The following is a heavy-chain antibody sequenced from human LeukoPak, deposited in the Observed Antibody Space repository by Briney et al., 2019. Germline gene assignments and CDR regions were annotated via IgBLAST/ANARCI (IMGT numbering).Heavy chain of an antibody. J-gene: IGHJ3*02. Sequence: PSETLSLTCAVYGGSFSGYYWSWIRQPPGKGLEWIGYIYYSGSTNYNPSLKSRVTISVDTSKNQFSLKLSSVTAADTAVYYCAREIHSGSSGGAFDIWGQGTMVTVSS. CDR2: IYYSGST. CDR1: GGSFSGYY. CDR3: AREIHSGSSGGAFDI. V-gene: IGHV4-59*01. D-gene: IGHD1-26*01.